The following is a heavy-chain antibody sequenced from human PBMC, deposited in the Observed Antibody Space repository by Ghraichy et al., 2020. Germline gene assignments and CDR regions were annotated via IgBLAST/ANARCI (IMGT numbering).Heavy chain of an antibody. CDR1: DFTLTAYA. CDR3: TTYSTSLGWFDP. CDR2: ITANPGTT. J-gene: IGHJ5*02. Sequence: GESLNISCTASDFTLTAYAMSWVRQSPGKGLEWVSTITANPGTTYHTDSVKGRFTISRDSSKNTLYLEMTSLRAEDTAIYFCTTYSTSLGWFDPWGQGTLVTVSS. D-gene: IGHD5-18*01. V-gene: IGHV3-23*01.